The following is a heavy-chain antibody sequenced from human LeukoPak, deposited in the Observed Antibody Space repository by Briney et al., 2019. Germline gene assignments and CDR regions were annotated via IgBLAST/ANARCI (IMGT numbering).Heavy chain of an antibody. Sequence: PGGSLRLSCAASGFTFSSYAMSWVRQAPGRGREWVSAISGSGGSTYYADSGKGRFTISRDNSKNTLYLQMNSLRAEDTAVYYCAKDRRLWFGELLYYFDYWGQGTLVTVSS. J-gene: IGHJ4*02. CDR2: ISGSGGST. CDR3: AKDRRLWFGELLYYFDY. D-gene: IGHD3-10*01. V-gene: IGHV3-23*01. CDR1: GFTFSSYA.